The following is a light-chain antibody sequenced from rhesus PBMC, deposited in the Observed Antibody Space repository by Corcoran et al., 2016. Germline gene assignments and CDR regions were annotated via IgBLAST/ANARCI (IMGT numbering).Light chain of an antibody. CDR1: QGIGRW. J-gene: IGKJ3*01. V-gene: IGKV1-22*01. CDR3: LRHDDSPFT. CDR2: RAS. Sequence: DIQMTQSPSSLSASVGDTVTITCQASQGIGRWLVWYQQKPGKAPKILIYRASNVESGVPSRFSGGGSGTAFTLTISSLQPEDFAAYYCLRHDDSPFTFGPGTNLDIK.